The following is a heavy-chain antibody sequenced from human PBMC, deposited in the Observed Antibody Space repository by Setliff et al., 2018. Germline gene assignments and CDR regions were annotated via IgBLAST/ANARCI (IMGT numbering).Heavy chain of an antibody. J-gene: IGHJ6*02. Sequence: GESLKITCKGSGDSFTSYWIGWVRQMPGKGLEWMGIIYPGNSDTRYSPSFQGQVTISADKSISTAYLQWSSLKASDTAMYYCARHQRIYYDILTSPYYYGMDVWGQGTTVTVSS. CDR2: IYPGNSDT. V-gene: IGHV5-51*01. CDR1: GDSFTSYW. CDR3: ARHQRIYYDILTSPYYYGMDV. D-gene: IGHD3-9*01.